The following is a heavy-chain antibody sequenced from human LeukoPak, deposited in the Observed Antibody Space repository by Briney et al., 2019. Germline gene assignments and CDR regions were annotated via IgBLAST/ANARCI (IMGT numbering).Heavy chain of an antibody. V-gene: IGHV1-46*01. Sequence: ASVKVSCKASGYTFTSYYMHWVRQAPGQGLEWMGIINPSGGSTSYAQKFQGRVTMTRDTSTSTVYMELSSLRSEDTAVYYCARFGDIVVVPAAIQRYYYYGMDVWGQGTTVTVSS. CDR2: INPSGGST. CDR1: GYTFTSYY. CDR3: ARFGDIVVVPAAIQRYYYYGMDV. J-gene: IGHJ6*02. D-gene: IGHD2-2*01.